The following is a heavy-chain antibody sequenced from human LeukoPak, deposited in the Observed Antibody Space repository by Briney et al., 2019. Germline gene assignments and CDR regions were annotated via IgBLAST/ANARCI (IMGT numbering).Heavy chain of an antibody. CDR2: IYYSGST. D-gene: IGHD6-19*01. CDR1: GGSISSSSYY. CDR3: ARRGCSSGRTYCYYFDY. J-gene: IGHJ4*02. Sequence: KPSETLSLTCTVSGGSISSSSYYWGWIRQPPGKGLEWIGSIYYSGSTYYNPSLKSRVTISVDTSKNQFSLKLSSVTAADTAVYYCARRGCSSGRTYCYYFDYWGQGTLVTVSS. V-gene: IGHV4-39*01.